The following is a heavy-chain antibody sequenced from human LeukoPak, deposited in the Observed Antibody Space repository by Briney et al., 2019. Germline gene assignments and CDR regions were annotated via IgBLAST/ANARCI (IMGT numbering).Heavy chain of an antibody. CDR3: AKGDGELLQNLDY. CDR1: GFMFDDHG. D-gene: IGHD3-10*01. J-gene: IGHJ4*02. CDR2: INWDGGST. Sequence: PGGSLRLSCAASGFMFDDHGMSWVRQVAGKGLEWVSGINWDGGSTGYADSVKGRFTISRDNSKNTLYLQMNSLRAEDTAVYYCAKGDGELLQNLDYWGQGTLVTVSS. V-gene: IGHV3-20*04.